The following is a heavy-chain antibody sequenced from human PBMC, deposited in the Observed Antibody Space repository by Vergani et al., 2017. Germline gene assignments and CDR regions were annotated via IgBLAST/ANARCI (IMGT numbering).Heavy chain of an antibody. V-gene: IGHV3-11*05. CDR1: GFTFSDYY. J-gene: IGHJ5*02. D-gene: IGHD1-26*01. Sequence: QVQLVESGGGLVKPGGSLRLSCAASGFTFSDYYMSWIRQAPGKGLEWVSYISSSSSYTNYADSVKGRFTIPRDNAKNSLYLQMNSLRAEDTAVYYCARDVGSYPANWFDPWGQGTLVTVSS. CDR3: ARDVGSYPANWFDP. CDR2: ISSSSSYT.